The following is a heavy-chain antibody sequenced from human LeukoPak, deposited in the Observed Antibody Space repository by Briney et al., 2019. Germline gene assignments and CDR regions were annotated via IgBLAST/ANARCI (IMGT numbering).Heavy chain of an antibody. Sequence: ASVKVSCKASGYTFTSYYIHWVRQAPGQWLQLMGIINPSGGSTTYAQKFQGRVTMTRDTSTSTVYMELSSLRSEDTAVYYCARAEQQLVPVYWGQGTLVTVSS. J-gene: IGHJ4*02. CDR2: INPSGGST. V-gene: IGHV1-46*01. CDR3: ARAEQQLVPVY. CDR1: GYTFTSYY. D-gene: IGHD6-13*01.